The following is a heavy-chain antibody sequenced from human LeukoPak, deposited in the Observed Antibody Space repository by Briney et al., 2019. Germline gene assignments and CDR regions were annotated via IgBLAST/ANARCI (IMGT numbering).Heavy chain of an antibody. CDR3: ARAAVFDY. J-gene: IGHJ4*02. Sequence: GGSLRLSCAASGFTFSSYAMLWVRQAPGKGLEWVAVISYDGSNKYYADSVKGRFTISRDNSKNTLYLQMNSLRAEDTAVYYCARAAVFDYWGQGTLVTVSS. CDR1: GFTFSSYA. CDR2: ISYDGSNK. V-gene: IGHV3-30*04.